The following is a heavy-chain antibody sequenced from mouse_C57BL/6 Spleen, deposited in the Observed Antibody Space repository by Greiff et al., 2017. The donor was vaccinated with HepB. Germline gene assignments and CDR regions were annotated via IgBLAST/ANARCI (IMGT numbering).Heavy chain of an antibody. D-gene: IGHD2-4*01. CDR2: ISYDGSN. Sequence: DVQLQESGPGLVKPSQSLSLTCSVTGYSITSGYYWNWIRQFPGNKLEWMGYISYDGSNNYNPSLKNRISITRDTSKNQFFLKLNSVTTEYTATYDCARDDYADSLAMDYWGQGTSVTVSS. CDR3: ARDDYADSLAMDY. CDR1: GYSITSGYY. J-gene: IGHJ4*01. V-gene: IGHV3-6*01.